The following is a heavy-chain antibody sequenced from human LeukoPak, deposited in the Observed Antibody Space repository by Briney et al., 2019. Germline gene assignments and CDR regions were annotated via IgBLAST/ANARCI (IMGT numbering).Heavy chain of an antibody. J-gene: IGHJ3*02. D-gene: IGHD3-3*01. CDR3: AKVRAYYDFWSGHDAFDI. Sequence: GGSLRLSCAASGFTFSSYAMNWVRQAPGRGLEWVSAVDRSSDSTYYAESVKGRFTISRDNSKNTLYLQMNSLRAEDTAVYYCAKVRAYYDFWSGHDAFDIWGQGTMVTVSS. V-gene: IGHV3-23*01. CDR2: VDRSSDST. CDR1: GFTFSSYA.